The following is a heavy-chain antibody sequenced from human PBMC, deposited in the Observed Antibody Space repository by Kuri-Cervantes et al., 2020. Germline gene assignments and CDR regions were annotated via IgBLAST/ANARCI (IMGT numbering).Heavy chain of an antibody. CDR2: IKQDGSEK. D-gene: IGHD5-18*01. V-gene: IGHV3-7*01. Sequence: GESLKISCAASGFTFSSYWMSWVRQAPGKGLEWVANIKQDGSEKYYVDSVKGRLTISRDNAKNSLYLQMNSLRAEDTAVYYCAKGGYSYAKGNFDYWGQGTLVTVSS. CDR1: GFTFSSYW. CDR3: AKGGYSYAKGNFDY. J-gene: IGHJ4*02.